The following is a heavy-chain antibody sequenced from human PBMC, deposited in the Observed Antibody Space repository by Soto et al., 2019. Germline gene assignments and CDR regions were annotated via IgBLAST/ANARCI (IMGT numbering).Heavy chain of an antibody. V-gene: IGHV3-11*01. Sequence: SGGSLRLSCAASGFTFSDYYMSWIRQAPGKGLEWVSYISSGSTIYYADSVKGRFTISRDNAKNSLYLQMNSLRAEDTAVYYCARLYYYGSGSYYNPFAFDIWGQGTMVTVSS. J-gene: IGHJ3*02. CDR3: ARLYYYGSGSYYNPFAFDI. CDR1: GFTFSDYY. D-gene: IGHD3-10*01. CDR2: ISSGSTI.